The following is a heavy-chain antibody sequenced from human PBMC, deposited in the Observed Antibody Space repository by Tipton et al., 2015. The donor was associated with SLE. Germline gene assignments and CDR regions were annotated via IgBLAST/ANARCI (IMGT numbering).Heavy chain of an antibody. CDR1: GGSISSYY. J-gene: IGHJ4*02. CDR3: ARADGQLAEHSFDY. D-gene: IGHD6-6*01. Sequence: TLSLTCTVSGGSISSYYWSWIRQPPGKGLEWIGYIYYSGSTNYNPSLKSRVTISVDTSKNQFSLKLSSVTAADTAVYYCARADGQLAEHSFDYWGRGTLVAVSS. V-gene: IGHV4-59*01. CDR2: IYYSGST.